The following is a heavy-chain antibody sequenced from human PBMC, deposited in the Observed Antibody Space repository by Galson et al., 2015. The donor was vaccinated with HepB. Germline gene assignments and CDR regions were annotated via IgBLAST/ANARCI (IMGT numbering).Heavy chain of an antibody. J-gene: IGHJ4*02. D-gene: IGHD3-10*01. V-gene: IGHV1-24*01. Sequence: SVKVSCKVSGYTLTELSMHWVRQAPGKGLEWMGGFDPEDGETIYAQKFQGRVTMTEDTSTDTAYMELSSLRSEDTAVYYCATAGMVRGVITIRFVRYYFDYWGQGTLVTVSS. CDR3: ATAGMVRGVITIRFVRYYFDY. CDR1: GYTLTELS. CDR2: FDPEDGET.